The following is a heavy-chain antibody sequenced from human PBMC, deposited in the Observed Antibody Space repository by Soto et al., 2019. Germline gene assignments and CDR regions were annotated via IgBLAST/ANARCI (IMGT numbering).Heavy chain of an antibody. J-gene: IGHJ4*02. D-gene: IGHD1-1*01. CDR2: INDYGTTI. CDR1: GLTLGNYW. CDR3: ARGGLEPFDY. Sequence: EVQLVESGGGLVQSGGSLSLSCAASGLTLGNYWWPWVRQAPGKGLVWVSRINDYGTTINYAESVEGRFIISRDDAKSEVYLQMNNLRAEDSAVYYCARGGLEPFDYWGQGALVTVSS. V-gene: IGHV3-74*01.